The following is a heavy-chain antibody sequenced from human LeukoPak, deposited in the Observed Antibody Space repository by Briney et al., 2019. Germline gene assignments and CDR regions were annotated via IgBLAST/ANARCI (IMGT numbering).Heavy chain of an antibody. CDR3: ARDRDLWTYYILY. V-gene: IGHV3-30*02. CDR2: IRYDGSNK. J-gene: IGHJ4*02. CDR1: GFSFSSYG. Sequence: PGGSLRLSCAASGFSFSSYGLHWVRQAPGKGLEWVAFIRYDGSNKYYADSVKGRFTISRDNSKNTVYLEMNSLRDEDTAVYYCARDRDLWTYYILYWGQGTLVTVSS. D-gene: IGHD3-10*01.